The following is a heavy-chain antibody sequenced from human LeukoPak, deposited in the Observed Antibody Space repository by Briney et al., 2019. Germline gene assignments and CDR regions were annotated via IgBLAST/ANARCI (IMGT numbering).Heavy chain of an antibody. CDR2: ITADGGAT. Sequence: PGGSLRLSCAASGFTFSNWAITWVRQAPGMGLEWVSSITADGGATYYADSVKGRFTISRDNAKNSLYLQMNSLRAEDTAVYYCARVRGSGWQHFDYWGQGTLVTVSS. V-gene: IGHV3-23*01. J-gene: IGHJ4*02. CDR3: ARVRGSGWQHFDY. CDR1: GFTFSNWA. D-gene: IGHD6-19*01.